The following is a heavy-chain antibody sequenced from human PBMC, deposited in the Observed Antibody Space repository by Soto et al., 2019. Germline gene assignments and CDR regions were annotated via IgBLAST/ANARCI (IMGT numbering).Heavy chain of an antibody. D-gene: IGHD6-19*01. J-gene: IGHJ4*02. CDR2: IRSKGYGGAT. CDR1: GFTFGDYA. CDR3: TRRRGSSGWYIDY. V-gene: IGHV3-49*03. Sequence: GGSLRLSCTASGFTFGDYAMSWFRQAPGKGLEWVSFIRSKGYGGATEYAASVKGRFTISRDDSKSIAYLQMSSLKTEDTAVYYCTRRRGSSGWYIDYWGQGTLVTVSS.